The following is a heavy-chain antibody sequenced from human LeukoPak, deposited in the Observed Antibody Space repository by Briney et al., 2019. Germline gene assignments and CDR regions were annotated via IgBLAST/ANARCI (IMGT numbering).Heavy chain of an antibody. D-gene: IGHD3-9*01. CDR1: GGSFSGYY. Sequence: SETLSLTCAVYGGSFSGYYWSWLRQPPGKGLEWIGEINHSGSTNYNPSLTSRVTISVDTSKNQFSLKLSSVTAADTAVYYCARGRRYDILTGYPNYYYYYYMDVWGKGTTVTVSS. V-gene: IGHV4-34*01. CDR2: INHSGST. J-gene: IGHJ6*03. CDR3: ARGRRYDILTGYPNYYYYYYMDV.